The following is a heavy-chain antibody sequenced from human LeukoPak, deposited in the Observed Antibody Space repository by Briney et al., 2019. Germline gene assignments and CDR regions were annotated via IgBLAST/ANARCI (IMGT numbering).Heavy chain of an antibody. Sequence: PGGSLRLSCAASGFIFSSYAMSWVRQAPGKGLEWVSTLSGSGGNTYYADSVKGRFTISRDTSKNTLYLQMNSLRAEDTAVCYCAKRGGSIWYQFDSWGQGTLVTVSS. CDR2: LSGSGGNT. V-gene: IGHV3-23*01. CDR3: AKRGGSIWYQFDS. J-gene: IGHJ4*02. D-gene: IGHD6-13*01. CDR1: GFIFSSYA.